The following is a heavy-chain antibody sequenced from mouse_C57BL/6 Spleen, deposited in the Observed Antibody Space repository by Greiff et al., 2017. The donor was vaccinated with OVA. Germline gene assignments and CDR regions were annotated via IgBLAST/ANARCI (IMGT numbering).Heavy chain of an antibody. V-gene: IGHV5-4*01. Sequence: DVQLQESGGGLVKPGGSLKLSCAASGFTFSSYAMSWVRQTPEKRLEWVATISDGGSYTYYPDNVKGRFTISRDNAKNNLYLQMSHLKSEDTAMYYCAREGFYYGSSYGGHYFDYWGQGTTLTVSS. CDR3: AREGFYYGSSYGGHYFDY. D-gene: IGHD1-1*01. CDR2: ISDGGSYT. J-gene: IGHJ2*01. CDR1: GFTFSSYA.